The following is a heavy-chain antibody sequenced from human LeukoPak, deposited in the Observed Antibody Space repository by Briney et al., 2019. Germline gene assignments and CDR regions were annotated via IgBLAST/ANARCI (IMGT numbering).Heavy chain of an antibody. D-gene: IGHD6-6*01. J-gene: IGHJ4*02. CDR1: GGSISSSSHY. V-gene: IGHV4-39*01. CDR3: ARHPYSSSYYFDY. Sequence: SETLSLTCTVSGGSISSSSHYWSWIRQPPGKGLEWIASINYSGSTYYNPSLKSRVTISVDTSKNQFSLKLSSVTAADTAVYYCARHPYSSSYYFDYWGQGTLVTVSS. CDR2: INYSGST.